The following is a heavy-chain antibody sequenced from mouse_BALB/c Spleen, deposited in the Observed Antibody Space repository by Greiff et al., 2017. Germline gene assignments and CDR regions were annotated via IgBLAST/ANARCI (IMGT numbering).Heavy chain of an antibody. J-gene: IGHJ4*01. D-gene: IGHD2-1*01. CDR2: ISSGGST. V-gene: IGHV5-6-5*01. Sequence: EVKVVESGGGLVKPGGSLKLSCAASGFTFSSYAMSWVRQTPEKRLEWVASISSGGSTYYPDSVKGRFTISRDNARNILYLQMSSLRSEDTAMYYCAREGGKWAMDYWGQGTSVTVSS. CDR3: AREGGKWAMDY. CDR1: GFTFSSYA.